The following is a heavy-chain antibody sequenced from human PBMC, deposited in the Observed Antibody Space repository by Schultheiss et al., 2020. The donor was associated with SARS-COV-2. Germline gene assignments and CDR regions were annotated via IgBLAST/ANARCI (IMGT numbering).Heavy chain of an antibody. CDR3: ASDSYCSSTSCSSADAFDI. Sequence: SETLSLTCSVSGASVSRGSYYWGWIRQPPGKGLEWIGSIYYSGSTYYNPSLKSRVTISVDTSKNQFSLKLSSVTAADTAVYYCASDSYCSSTSCSSADAFDIWGQGTMVTVSS. CDR2: IYYSGST. V-gene: IGHV4-39*01. J-gene: IGHJ3*02. CDR1: GASVSRGSYY. D-gene: IGHD2-2*01.